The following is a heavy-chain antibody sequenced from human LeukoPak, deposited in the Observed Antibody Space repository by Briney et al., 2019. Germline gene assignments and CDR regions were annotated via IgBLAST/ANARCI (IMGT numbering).Heavy chain of an antibody. Sequence: SETLSLTCAVYGGSFSGYYWSWIRQPPGKGLEWIGEINHSGSTNYNPSLKSRVTISVDTSKNQFSLKLSPVTAADTAVYYCARRGNYGDYSIDYWGQGTLVTVSS. CDR2: INHSGST. D-gene: IGHD4-17*01. V-gene: IGHV4-34*01. J-gene: IGHJ4*02. CDR1: GGSFSGYY. CDR3: ARRGNYGDYSIDY.